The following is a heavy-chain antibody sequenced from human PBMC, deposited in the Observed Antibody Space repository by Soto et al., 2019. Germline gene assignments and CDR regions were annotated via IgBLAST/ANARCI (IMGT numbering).Heavy chain of an antibody. CDR2: IGGSGGGT. J-gene: IGHJ4*02. CDR1: GFTFSIYA. D-gene: IGHD3-22*01. V-gene: IGHV3-23*01. Sequence: GGSLRLSCAASGFTFSIYAMSWVRQAPGKGLEWVSTIGGSGGGTSYADIVRGRFTISRDNSQNTLYLQMNSLRAEDTAVYYCAKDAPGSGWLSDYWGQGTLVTVSS. CDR3: AKDAPGSGWLSDY.